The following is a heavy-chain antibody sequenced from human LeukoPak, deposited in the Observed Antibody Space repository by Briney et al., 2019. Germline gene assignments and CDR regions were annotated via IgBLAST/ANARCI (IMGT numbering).Heavy chain of an antibody. D-gene: IGHD6-13*01. Sequence: SETLSLTCSVPGGSIYSSSHYWGWIRQPPGKGLEWIGSIYYSGSTYYNSSLKSRITMSVDTSKNQFSLRLRSVTAADTAVYYCARHATSTASGLNYWGQGTLVTVSS. J-gene: IGHJ4*02. CDR1: GGSIYSSSHY. CDR2: IYYSGST. V-gene: IGHV4-39*01. CDR3: ARHATSTASGLNY.